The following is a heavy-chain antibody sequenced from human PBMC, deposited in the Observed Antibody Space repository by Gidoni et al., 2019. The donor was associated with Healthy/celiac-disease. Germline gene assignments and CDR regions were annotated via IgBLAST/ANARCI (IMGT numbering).Heavy chain of an antibody. CDR1: GGSFSGYY. V-gene: IGHV4-34*01. Sequence: QVQLQQWGAGLLKPSETLSLTCAVYGGSFSGYYWSWIRQPPGKGLEWIGEINHSGSTNYNPSLKSRVTISVDTSKNQFSLKLSSVTAADTAVYYCARGSRNNREEQQLDPTYYFDYWGQGTLVTVSS. CDR2: INHSGST. D-gene: IGHD6-13*01. J-gene: IGHJ4*02. CDR3: ARGSRNNREEQQLDPTYYFDY.